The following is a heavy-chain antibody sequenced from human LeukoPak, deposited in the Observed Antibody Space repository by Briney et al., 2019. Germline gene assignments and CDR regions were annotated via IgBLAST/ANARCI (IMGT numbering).Heavy chain of an antibody. J-gene: IGHJ4*02. D-gene: IGHD5-18*01. CDR3: ARGDGVKAMGTRPFDY. CDR2: IYYSGST. CDR1: GGSISSSSYY. Sequence: SETLSLTCTVSGGSISSSSYYWGWIRQPPGKGLEWIGSIYYSGSTYYNPSLKSRVTMSRDTSTSTVYMELSSLRSEDTAVYYCARGDGVKAMGTRPFDYWGQGTLVTVSS. V-gene: IGHV4-39*07.